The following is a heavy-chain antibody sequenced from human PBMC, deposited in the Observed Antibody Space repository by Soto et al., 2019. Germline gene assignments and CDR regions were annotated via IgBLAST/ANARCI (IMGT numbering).Heavy chain of an antibody. V-gene: IGHV4-34*01. CDR3: ARGTGVYGDYFDY. J-gene: IGHJ4*02. CDR2: INHSGST. D-gene: IGHD4-17*01. CDR1: GGSFSGYY. Sequence: SETLSLTCAVYGGSFSGYYWSWIRQLPGKGLEWIGEINHSGSTNYNPSLKSRVTISVDTSKNQFSLKLSSVTAADTAVYYCARGTGVYGDYFDYWGQGTLVTVSS.